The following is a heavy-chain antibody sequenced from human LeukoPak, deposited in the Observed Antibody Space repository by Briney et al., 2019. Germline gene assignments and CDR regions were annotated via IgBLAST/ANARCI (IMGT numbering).Heavy chain of an antibody. Sequence: GGSLRLSCAASGFTFSNYAMHWVRQAPGKGLEWVAIISYDGSNKYYADSVKGRFTISRDNSKNTLYLQMNSLRAEDTAVYYCAKDGGIAVAGTADYWGQGTLVTVSS. CDR3: AKDGGIAVAGTADY. V-gene: IGHV3-30*04. J-gene: IGHJ4*02. CDR2: ISYDGSNK. CDR1: GFTFSNYA. D-gene: IGHD6-19*01.